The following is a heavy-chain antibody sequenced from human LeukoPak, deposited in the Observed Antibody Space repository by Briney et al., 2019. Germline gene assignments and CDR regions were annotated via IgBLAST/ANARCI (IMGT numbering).Heavy chain of an antibody. V-gene: IGHV3-53*01. J-gene: IGHJ4*02. Sequence: GGSLRLSCAASGFTVSSNYMSWVRQAPGKGLEWVSVIYSGGSTYYADSVKGRFTISRDNSKNTLYLQMNSLRAEDTAVYYCAKLGSSGYPPRYFDYWGQGTLVTVSS. CDR1: GFTVSSNY. D-gene: IGHD5-12*01. CDR3: AKLGSSGYPPRYFDY. CDR2: IYSGGST.